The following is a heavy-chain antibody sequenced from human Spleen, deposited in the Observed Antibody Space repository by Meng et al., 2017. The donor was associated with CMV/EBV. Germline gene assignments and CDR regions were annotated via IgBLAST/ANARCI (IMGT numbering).Heavy chain of an antibody. J-gene: IGHJ3*02. V-gene: IGHV3-23*01. Sequence: GESLKISCAGSGFTFSSYAMNWVRQAPGKGLEWVATISGSGHSTNHADSVTGRLTISRDNSKNTLYLQMNSLRAEDTAVYYCAKAPSIFGVVKGAFDIWGQGTMVTVSS. D-gene: IGHD3-3*01. CDR3: AKAPSIFGVVKGAFDI. CDR1: GFTFSSYA. CDR2: ISGSGHST.